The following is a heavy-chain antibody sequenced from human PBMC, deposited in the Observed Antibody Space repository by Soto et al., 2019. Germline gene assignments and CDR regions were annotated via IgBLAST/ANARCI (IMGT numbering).Heavy chain of an antibody. Sequence: QLQLQESGPGLVKPSETLSLTCTVSGGSISSSSYYWGWIRQPPGKGLEWIGRIYSSGSTDYNPSLKSRVTISVDTSKNQYYLKLSSVTAADTAVYYCARQGEPWGSSWSRGFDFWGQGAVVTVSS. J-gene: IGHJ4*02. D-gene: IGHD6-13*01. V-gene: IGHV4-39*01. CDR3: ARQGEPWGSSWSRGFDF. CDR1: GGSISSSSYY. CDR2: IYSSGST.